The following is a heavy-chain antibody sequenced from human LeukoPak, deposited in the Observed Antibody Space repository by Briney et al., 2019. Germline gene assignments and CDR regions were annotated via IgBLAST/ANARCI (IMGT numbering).Heavy chain of an antibody. CDR1: GFTFSSYW. D-gene: IGHD4-23*01. J-gene: IGHJ4*02. V-gene: IGHV3-74*01. Sequence: GGSLRLSCAASGFTFSSYWMNWVRQVPGKGLVWVSRIVRDGSNTNYADSVKGRFTISRDNAKNTLYLQMNSLRVEDTAVYYCARGRPHGNDYWGQGTLVTVSS. CDR3: ARGRPHGNDY. CDR2: IVRDGSNT.